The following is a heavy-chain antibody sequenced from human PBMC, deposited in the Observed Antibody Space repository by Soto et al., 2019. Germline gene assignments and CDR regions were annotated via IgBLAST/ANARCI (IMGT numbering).Heavy chain of an antibody. CDR2: ISAYNGNT. J-gene: IGHJ4*02. CDR3: ARDDCTNGVCYQYFDY. CDR1: GYTFTSYG. Sequence: ASVKVSCKASGYTFTSYGISWVRQAPGQGLEWMGWISAYNGNTNYAQKLQGRVTMTTDTSTSTAYMELRSLRSDDTAVYYCARDDCTNGVCYQYFDYWGQGTLVTVSS. D-gene: IGHD2-8*01. V-gene: IGHV1-18*04.